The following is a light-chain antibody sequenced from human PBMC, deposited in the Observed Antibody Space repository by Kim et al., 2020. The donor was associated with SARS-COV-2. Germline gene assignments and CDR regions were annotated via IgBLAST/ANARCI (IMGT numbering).Light chain of an antibody. J-gene: IGLJ2*01. Sequence: PGRTASITCSGDKLGDKYACWYQQKPGQSPVLVIYQDSKRPSGIPERFSGSNSGNTATLTISGTQAMDEADYYCQAWDSSTGHVVFGGGTQLTVL. CDR2: QDS. V-gene: IGLV3-1*01. CDR1: KLGDKY. CDR3: QAWDSSTGHVV.